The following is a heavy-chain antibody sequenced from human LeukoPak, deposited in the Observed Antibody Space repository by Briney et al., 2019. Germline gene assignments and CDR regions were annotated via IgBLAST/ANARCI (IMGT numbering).Heavy chain of an antibody. J-gene: IGHJ6*03. Sequence: GGSLRLSCAASGFTFSSYAMHWVRQAPGKGLEWVAVISYDGSNKYYADSVKGRFTISRDNSKNTLYLQMNSLRAEDTAVYYCARDQYSSSWYSRYYYYYMDVWGKGTTVTVSS. CDR1: GFTFSSYA. CDR2: ISYDGSNK. CDR3: ARDQYSSSWYSRYYYYYMDV. D-gene: IGHD6-13*01. V-gene: IGHV3-30*04.